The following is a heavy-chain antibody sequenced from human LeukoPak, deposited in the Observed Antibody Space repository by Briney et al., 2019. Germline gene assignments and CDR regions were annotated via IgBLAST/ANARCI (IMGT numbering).Heavy chain of an antibody. CDR3: ARGERLYYSDAFDI. V-gene: IGHV4-61*02. Sequence: SETLSLTCTVSGGSISSGSYFWSWIRQPAGKGLEWIGRINTSGSTNYNPSLKSRVTMSVDTSKNQFSLKLNSVTAAETAVYYCARGERLYYSDAFDIWGQGTMVTVSS. CDR2: INTSGST. D-gene: IGHD3-22*01. CDR1: GGSISSGSYF. J-gene: IGHJ3*02.